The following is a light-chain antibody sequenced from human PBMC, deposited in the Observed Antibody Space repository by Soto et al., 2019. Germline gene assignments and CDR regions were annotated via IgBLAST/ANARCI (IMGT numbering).Light chain of an antibody. J-gene: IGKJ5*01. CDR1: QSISSSY. CDR2: GAS. V-gene: IGKV3-20*01. Sequence: EVVMTQSPATLSVSPGERATLSCRASQSISSSYLGWYHQKPGQAPRLLIFGASTRAAGSPDRFSGSGSGTDFTLTISRLEPEDFAVYYCQQYGSSPTFGQGTRLEIK. CDR3: QQYGSSPT.